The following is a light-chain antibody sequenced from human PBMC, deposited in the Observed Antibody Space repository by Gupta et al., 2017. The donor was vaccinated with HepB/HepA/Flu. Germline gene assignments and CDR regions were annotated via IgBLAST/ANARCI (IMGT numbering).Light chain of an antibody. CDR1: QGISSW. J-gene: IGKJ3*01. CDR2: AAS. Sequence: DIQMTQSPSSLSASVGDRVTITCRASQGISSWLAWYQQKPEKAPKSLIYAASSLQSGVTSRFSGSGSGTDFTRPSRSMQPEDFETYDCQQGFTFGHGTKVDIK. CDR3: QQGFT. V-gene: IGKV1D-16*01.